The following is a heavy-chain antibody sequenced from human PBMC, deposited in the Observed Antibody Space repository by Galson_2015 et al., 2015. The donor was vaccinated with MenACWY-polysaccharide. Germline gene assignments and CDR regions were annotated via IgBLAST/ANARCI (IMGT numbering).Heavy chain of an antibody. CDR3: ARDRDDSSASFPLFDH. D-gene: IGHD3-22*01. CDR1: GGSLGGYY. V-gene: IGHV4-34*01. CDR2: INDSGST. Sequence: ETLSLTCAVHGGSLGGYYWSWIRQSPGKGLEWIGEINDSGSTNYNPSLKNRVTISEDMSANQFSLKLSSVTAADTAVYYCARDRDDSSASFPLFDHWGQGTLVTVSS. J-gene: IGHJ4*02.